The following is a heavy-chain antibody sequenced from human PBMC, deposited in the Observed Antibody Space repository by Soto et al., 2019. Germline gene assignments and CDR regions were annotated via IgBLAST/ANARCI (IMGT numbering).Heavy chain of an antibody. CDR2: IYYSGST. V-gene: IGHV4-59*08. CDR1: GVSISSYY. Sequence: SETLSLTCTVSGVSISSYYWSWIRQPPGKGLEWIGYIYYSGSTNYNPSLKSRVTISVDTSKNQFSLKLSSVTAADTAVYYCARRAKQHSYYYYYYMDVWGKGTTVTVSS. CDR3: ARRAKQHSYYYYYYMDV. J-gene: IGHJ6*03. D-gene: IGHD5-12*01.